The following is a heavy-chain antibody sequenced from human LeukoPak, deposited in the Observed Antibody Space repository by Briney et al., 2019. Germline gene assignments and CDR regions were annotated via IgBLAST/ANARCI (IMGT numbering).Heavy chain of an antibody. V-gene: IGHV3-23*01. CDR2: ISGSGGST. CDR3: AKDRIAARPGWFDP. D-gene: IGHD6-6*01. J-gene: IGHJ5*02. Sequence: HPGGSPRLSCAASGFTFSSYAMSWVRQAPGKGLEWVSAISGSGGSTYYADSVKGRFTISRDNSKNTLYLQMNSLRAEDTAVYYCAKDRIAARPGWFDPWGQGTLVTVSS. CDR1: GFTFSSYA.